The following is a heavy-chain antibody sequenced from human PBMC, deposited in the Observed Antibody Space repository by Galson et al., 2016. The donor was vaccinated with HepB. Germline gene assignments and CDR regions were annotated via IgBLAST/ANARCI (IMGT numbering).Heavy chain of an antibody. CDR1: GGTFTRFG. V-gene: IGHV1-18*04. J-gene: IGHJ6*03. Sequence: SVKVSCKASGGTFTRFGISWVRQAPGQGLEWMGWISAYNGNTNYAQKVQGRVTMTTDTSTSTAYMELRSLRSDDTAVYYCARDGGGNFWSGFGVYYYYMDVWGKGTTVTVSS. D-gene: IGHD3-3*01. CDR2: ISAYNGNT. CDR3: ARDGGGNFWSGFGVYYYYMDV.